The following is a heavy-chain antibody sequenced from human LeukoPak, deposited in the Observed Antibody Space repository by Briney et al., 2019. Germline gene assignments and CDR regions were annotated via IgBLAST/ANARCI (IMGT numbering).Heavy chain of an antibody. J-gene: IGHJ4*02. CDR3: ARDNGWSFDY. V-gene: IGHV3-7*01. CDR1: GFTFSTYW. Sequence: PGGSLRLSCAVSGFTFSTYWMSWVRQAPGKGLEWVANIKELGSEKFYVDSVKGRFTVSIDNAKNSLYLQMNSLRAEDTAVYYCARDNGWSFDYWGQGTLVTVSS. D-gene: IGHD6-19*01. CDR2: IKELGSEK.